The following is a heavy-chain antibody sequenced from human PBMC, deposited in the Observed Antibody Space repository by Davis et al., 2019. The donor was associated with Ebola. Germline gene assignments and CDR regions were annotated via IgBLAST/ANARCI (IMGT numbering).Heavy chain of an antibody. CDR3: ARRDYGDHGAF. D-gene: IGHD4-17*01. CDR1: GYTFPRHG. J-gene: IGHJ4*02. Sequence: ASVQVSRQASGYTFPRHGISRVRQPPGQGLEWMGWISAFSGNTNYAQTLQGKATMTTNTSTSTAYMELRSLRSDDTAVYYCARRDYGDHGAFWGQGTLVTVSS. V-gene: IGHV1-18*01. CDR2: ISAFSGNT.